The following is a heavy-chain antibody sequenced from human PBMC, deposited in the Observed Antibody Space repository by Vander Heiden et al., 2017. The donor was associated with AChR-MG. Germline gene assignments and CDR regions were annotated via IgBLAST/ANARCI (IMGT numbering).Heavy chain of an antibody. CDR2: LDDSGTT. D-gene: IGHD5-12*01. CDR1: GGSISSGY. V-gene: IGHV4-4*07. J-gene: IGHJ2*01. Sequence: QVQLQQSGPGLVKPSETLSLTCTVSGGSISSGYWNWLRQPAGKGLEWIGRLDDSGTTNYNPSLKSRVTMSRDMSKKQLSLKLNSVTAADTAVYYCARALVDIVTTIPHWYFDLWGRGTLVTVSS. CDR3: ARALVDIVTTIPHWYFDL.